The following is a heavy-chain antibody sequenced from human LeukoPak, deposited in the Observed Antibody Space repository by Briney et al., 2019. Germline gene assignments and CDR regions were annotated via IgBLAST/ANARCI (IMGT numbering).Heavy chain of an antibody. Sequence: SETLSLNCTVSGGSISSSSYYWGWIRQPPGKGLEWIGSIYYSGSTYYNPSLKSRVTISVDTSKNQFSLKLSSVTAADTAVYYCARGGVGKVYSSSWNDYWGQGTLVTVSS. D-gene: IGHD6-6*01. V-gene: IGHV4-39*07. CDR2: IYYSGST. CDR3: ARGGVGKVYSSSWNDY. CDR1: GGSISSSSYY. J-gene: IGHJ4*02.